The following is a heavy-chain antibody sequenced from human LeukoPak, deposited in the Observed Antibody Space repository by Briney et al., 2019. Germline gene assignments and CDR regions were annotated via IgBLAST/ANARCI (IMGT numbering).Heavy chain of an antibody. Sequence: PGGSLRLSCAASGFTFSSYAMSWVRQPPGKGLEWIGSIYYSGSTYYNPSLKSRVTISVDTSKNQFSLKLSSVTAADTAVYYCARRHYYDTLPAGAFDIWGQGTMVTVSS. CDR1: GFTFSSYA. J-gene: IGHJ3*02. CDR3: ARRHYYDTLPAGAFDI. V-gene: IGHV4-39*01. CDR2: IYYSGST. D-gene: IGHD3-22*01.